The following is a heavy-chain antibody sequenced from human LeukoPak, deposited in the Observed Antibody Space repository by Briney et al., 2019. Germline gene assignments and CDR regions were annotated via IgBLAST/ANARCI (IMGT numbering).Heavy chain of an antibody. CDR3: ASVRTIWGSYRHDY. J-gene: IGHJ4*02. D-gene: IGHD3-16*02. V-gene: IGHV4-34*01. CDR2: INHSGST. CDR1: GGSFSGYY. Sequence: SGTLSLTCAVYGGSFSGYYWSWIRQPPGKGLEWIGGINHSGSTNYNPSLKSRVTISVDTSKNQFSLKLSSVTAADTAVYYCASVRTIWGSYRHDYWGQGTLVTVSS.